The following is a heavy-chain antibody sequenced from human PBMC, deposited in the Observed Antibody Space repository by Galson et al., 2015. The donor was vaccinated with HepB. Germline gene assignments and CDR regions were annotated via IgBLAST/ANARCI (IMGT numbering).Heavy chain of an antibody. CDR3: AREYCSSTSCWGKRWFDP. V-gene: IGHV3-48*01. Sequence: SLRLSCAASGFTFSSYSMNWVRQAPGKGLEWVSYISSSSSTIYYADSVKGRFTISRDNAKNSLYLQMNSLRAEDTAVYYCAREYCSSTSCWGKRWFDPWGQVTLVTVSS. CDR2: ISSSSSTI. D-gene: IGHD2-2*01. CDR1: GFTFSSYS. J-gene: IGHJ5*02.